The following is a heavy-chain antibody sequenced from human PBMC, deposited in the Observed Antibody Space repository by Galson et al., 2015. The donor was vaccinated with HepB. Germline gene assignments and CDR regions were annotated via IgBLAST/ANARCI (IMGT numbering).Heavy chain of an antibody. J-gene: IGHJ3*02. CDR3: AREPDSSSWYGAFDI. CDR1: GYTFTSYG. Sequence: SVKVSCKASGYTFTSYGISWVRQAPGQGLEWMGWISAYNGNTNYAQKLQGRVTMTTDTSTSTAYMELRSLRSDDTAVYYCAREPDSSSWYGAFDIWGQGTMVTVSS. CDR2: ISAYNGNT. V-gene: IGHV1-18*01. D-gene: IGHD6-13*01.